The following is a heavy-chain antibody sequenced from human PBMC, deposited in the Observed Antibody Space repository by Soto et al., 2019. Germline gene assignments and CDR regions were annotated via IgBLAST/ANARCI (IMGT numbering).Heavy chain of an antibody. CDR1: GGSISSYY. Sequence: SETLSLTCTVSGGSISSYYWSWIRQPPGKGLEWIGYIYYSGSTNYNPSLKSRVTISVDTSKNQFSLKLSSVTAADTAVYYCARREGYSYGNYYYYYMDVWGKGTTVTVSS. D-gene: IGHD5-18*01. J-gene: IGHJ6*03. V-gene: IGHV4-59*08. CDR2: IYYSGST. CDR3: ARREGYSYGNYYYYYMDV.